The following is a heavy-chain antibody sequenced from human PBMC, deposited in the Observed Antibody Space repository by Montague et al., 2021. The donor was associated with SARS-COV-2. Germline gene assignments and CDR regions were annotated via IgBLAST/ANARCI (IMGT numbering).Heavy chain of an antibody. CDR2: IYYTGTT. J-gene: IGHJ5*02. V-gene: IGHV4-39*01. Sequence: SETLSLTCTVSAGSIRDTDHFWGWIRQPPGKGLEWIGSIYYTGTTYHNPSLKSRVTISVDTSKNQFSLKLSSVTAADTAAYFCARHRDNLASLNCFAPWGQGTLVTVSS. D-gene: IGHD2-21*01. CDR3: ARHRDNLASLNCFAP. CDR1: AGSIRDTDHF.